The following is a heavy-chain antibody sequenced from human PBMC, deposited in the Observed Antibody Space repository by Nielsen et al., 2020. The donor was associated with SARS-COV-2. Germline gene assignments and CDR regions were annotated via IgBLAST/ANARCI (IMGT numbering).Heavy chain of an antibody. D-gene: IGHD2/OR15-2a*01. CDR2: ISAYNGNT. CDR1: GYTFTSYG. J-gene: IGHJ6*02. Sequence: ASVKVSCKASGYTFTSYGISWVRQAPGQGLEWMGWISAYNGNTNYAQKLQGRVTMTTDTSTSTVYMELSSLRSEDTAVYYCASNSMPRSSMDVWGQGTTVTVSS. V-gene: IGHV1-18*01. CDR3: ASNSMPRSSMDV.